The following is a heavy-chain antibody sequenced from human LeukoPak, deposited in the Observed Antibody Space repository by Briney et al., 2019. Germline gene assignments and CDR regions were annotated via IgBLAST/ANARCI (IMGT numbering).Heavy chain of an antibody. J-gene: IGHJ4*02. CDR3: ARHADYYESTSYFWDY. V-gene: IGHV4-38-2*02. CDR1: RYSISSGYY. D-gene: IGHD3-22*01. Sequence: SETLSLTCTVSRYSISSGYYWGWIRQPPGQGLEWIGSIYRSGSTYYNSSLKSRVTISVDTSRNQFSLKLSSVTAADTAVYYCARHADYYESTSYFWDYWGQGTLVTVSS. CDR2: IYRSGST.